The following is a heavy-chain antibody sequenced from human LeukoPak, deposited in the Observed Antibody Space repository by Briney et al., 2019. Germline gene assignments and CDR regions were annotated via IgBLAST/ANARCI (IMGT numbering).Heavy chain of an antibody. Sequence: WGSLRLSCAASGFTFSSYCMHWLRHAPGKGLVWVSYIDTEGSTTSYSDSVNGRFTISRVNAKNTLYLQMLSLIADANANYYCSREGSYLNTGAPYYLHWFDPGHQETLHTVS. CDR2: IDTEGSTT. V-gene: IGHV3-74*01. J-gene: IGHJ5*02. D-gene: IGHD1-26*01. CDR1: GFTFSSYC. CDR3: SREGSYLNTGAPYYLHWFDP.